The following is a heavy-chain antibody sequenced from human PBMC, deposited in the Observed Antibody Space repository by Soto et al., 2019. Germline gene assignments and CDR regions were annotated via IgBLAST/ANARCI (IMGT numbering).Heavy chain of an antibody. J-gene: IGHJ5*02. CDR1: GFTFSSYS. CDR3: ARANTVTTNWFDP. V-gene: IGHV3-21*01. CDR2: ISSSSSYI. Sequence: EVQLVESGGGLVKPGGSLRLSCAASGFTFSSYSMNWVRQAPGKGLEWVSSISSSSSYIYYADSVKGRFTISRDNAKNSLYLQMNSLRAEDTAVYYCARANTVTTNWFDPWGQGTLVTFSS. D-gene: IGHD4-17*01.